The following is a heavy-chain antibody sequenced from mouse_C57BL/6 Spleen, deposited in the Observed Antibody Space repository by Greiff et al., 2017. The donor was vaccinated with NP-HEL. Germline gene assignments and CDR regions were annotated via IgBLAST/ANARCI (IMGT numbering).Heavy chain of an antibody. CDR1: GYAFSSYW. CDR2: IYPGDGDT. J-gene: IGHJ2*01. CDR3: ARGEGWLLLDY. Sequence: VQLQQSGAELVKPGASVKISCKASGYAFSSYWMNWVKQRPGKGLEWIGQIYPGDGDTNYNEKFKSKATLTVDKSSSTAYMQLSSLTSEDSAVYYCARGEGWLLLDYWGQGTTLTVSS. V-gene: IGHV1-80*01. D-gene: IGHD2-3*01.